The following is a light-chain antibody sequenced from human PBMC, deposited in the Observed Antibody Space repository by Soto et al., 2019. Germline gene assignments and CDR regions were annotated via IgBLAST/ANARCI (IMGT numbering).Light chain of an antibody. V-gene: IGKV1-5*01. CDR2: DAS. CDR3: QNYNGYPST. Sequence: DIQMTQSPSPLSASIGDRVTITCRASQSIDNWLAWYQQKPGKAPHLLIYDASRLETGVPSRFSGSGSGTEFTLTISSMQADDFATYVCQNYNGYPSTFGPVTTLEIK. CDR1: QSIDNW. J-gene: IGKJ2*01.